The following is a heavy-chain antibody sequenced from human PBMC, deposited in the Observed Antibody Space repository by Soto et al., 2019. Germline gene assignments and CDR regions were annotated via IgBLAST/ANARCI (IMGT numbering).Heavy chain of an antibody. V-gene: IGHV3-20*04. J-gene: IGHJ4*02. Sequence: EVQLVESGGGVIRPGGSLRLSCAASGFTFDDYAMSWVRQAPGKGLEWVSHINWNGGGTGYADSVKGRFTISRDNAKSSLYLQMNSLRAEDTALYYCATLVRTAAGIRWGIDYWGQGTLVTVSS. CDR1: GFTFDDYA. D-gene: IGHD6-13*01. CDR2: INWNGGGT. CDR3: ATLVRTAAGIRWGIDY.